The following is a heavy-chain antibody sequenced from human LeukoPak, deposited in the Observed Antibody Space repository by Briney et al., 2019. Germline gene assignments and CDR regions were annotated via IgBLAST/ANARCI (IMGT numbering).Heavy chain of an antibody. V-gene: IGHV1-69*13. CDR2: IIPIFGTA. CDR1: GGTFSSYA. CDR3: ARGRRYFDWIPDY. J-gene: IGHJ4*02. D-gene: IGHD3-9*01. Sequence: SVMVSCKASGGTFSSYAISWVRQAPGQGLEWMGGIIPIFGTANYAQKFQGRVAITADESTSTAYMELSSLRSEDTAVYYCARGRRYFDWIPDYWGQGTLVTVSS.